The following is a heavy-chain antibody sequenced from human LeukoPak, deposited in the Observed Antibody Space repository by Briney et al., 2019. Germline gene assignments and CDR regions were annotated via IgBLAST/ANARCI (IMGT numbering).Heavy chain of an antibody. D-gene: IGHD6-13*01. CDR1: GYTFTSYG. CDR2: ISAYNGNT. CDR3: ATPSSWYPYFQH. V-gene: IGHV1-18*01. Sequence: ASVKVSCKASGYTFTSYGISWVRQAPGQGLEWMGWISAYNGNTNYAQKLQGRVTMTTDTSTSTAYMELRSLRSEDTAVYYCATPSSWYPYFQHWGQGTLVTVSS. J-gene: IGHJ1*01.